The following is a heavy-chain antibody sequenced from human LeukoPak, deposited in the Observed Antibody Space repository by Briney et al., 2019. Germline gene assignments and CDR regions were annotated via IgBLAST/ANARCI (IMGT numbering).Heavy chain of an antibody. CDR1: DGSISYSY. CDR2: IHSSGRT. V-gene: IGHV4-4*09. D-gene: IGHD4-23*01. CDR3: AYSYDGKVVPFDC. J-gene: IGHJ4*02. Sequence: PSETLSLTCTVSDGSISYSYWNWVRQPPGKELEWLGYIHSSGRTNYNPSLKSRITLLIDTSENQFSLRLTSVTAADTAVYYCAYSYDGKVVPFDCWGQGSLVTVSS.